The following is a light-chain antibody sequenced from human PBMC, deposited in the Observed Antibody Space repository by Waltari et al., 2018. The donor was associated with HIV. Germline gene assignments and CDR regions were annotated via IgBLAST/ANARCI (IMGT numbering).Light chain of an antibody. J-gene: IGLJ2*01. CDR1: RVGSKT. CDR3: QVYDGNSVI. V-gene: IGLV3-21*02. CDR2: DDS. Sequence: SYVLTQPPSVSVAPGQTAMITCGGNRVGSKTGHWYQQKPGQAPVLVVYDDSDRPSGIPEQFSGSNSANSATLTISRVEDGDEADYYCQVYDGNSVIFAGGTKLTVL.